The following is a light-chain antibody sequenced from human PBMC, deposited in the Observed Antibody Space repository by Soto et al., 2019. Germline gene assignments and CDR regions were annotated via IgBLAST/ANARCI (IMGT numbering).Light chain of an antibody. CDR1: SSNIGAGYD. V-gene: IGLV1-40*01. CDR2: GNG. Sequence: QSVLTQPPSVSGAPGQRVTISCTGSSSNIGAGYDVHWYQQLPGTAPKLLLYGNGNRPSGVPDRFSGSKSGTSASLAIPGLPAEDEADYYCQSFDSSLSGVIFGGGTKVTVL. CDR3: QSFDSSLSGVI. J-gene: IGLJ2*01.